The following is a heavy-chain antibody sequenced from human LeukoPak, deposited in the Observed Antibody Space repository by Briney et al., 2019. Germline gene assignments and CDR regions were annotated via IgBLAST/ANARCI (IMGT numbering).Heavy chain of an antibody. Sequence: SETLSLTCAVYVGSFSGYYWSWIRQPPGKGLEWIGEINHSGSTNYNPSLKSRVTISVETSKNQFSLKLSSVTAADRAVYYCARFNYYGSGSHRWFDPWGQGTLVTVSS. V-gene: IGHV4-34*01. CDR1: VGSFSGYY. CDR3: ARFNYYGSGSHRWFDP. J-gene: IGHJ5*02. CDR2: INHSGST. D-gene: IGHD3-10*01.